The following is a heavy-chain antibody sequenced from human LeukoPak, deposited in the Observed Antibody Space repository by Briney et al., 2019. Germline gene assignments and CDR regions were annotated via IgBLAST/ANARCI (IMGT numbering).Heavy chain of an antibody. V-gene: IGHV4-38-2*02. CDR2: IYHSGST. J-gene: IGHJ4*02. CDR1: GYSISSGYY. Sequence: PSETLSLTCTVSGYSISSGYYWGWLRQPPGKGLEWIGSIYHSGSTYYNPSLKSRVTISGDTAKNQFSLRLSSVTAADTAVYYCARASYSYDINGWVPFDYWGQGTPVTVS. D-gene: IGHD3-22*01. CDR3: ARASYSYDINGWVPFDY.